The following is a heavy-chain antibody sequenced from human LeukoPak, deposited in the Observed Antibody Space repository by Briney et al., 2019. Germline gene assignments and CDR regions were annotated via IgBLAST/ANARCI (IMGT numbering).Heavy chain of an antibody. J-gene: IGHJ6*02. CDR2: ISAYNGNT. D-gene: IGHD4-17*01. CDR3: ARVGYGDYYYYGMDV. Sequence: ASVTVSCKASGYTFTSYAISWVRPAPGQGLEWMGCISAYNGNTNYAQKLQGRVTMTTDTSTSTAYMELRSLRSDDTAVYYCARVGYGDYYYYGMDVWGQGTTVTVSS. CDR1: GYTFTSYA. V-gene: IGHV1-18*01.